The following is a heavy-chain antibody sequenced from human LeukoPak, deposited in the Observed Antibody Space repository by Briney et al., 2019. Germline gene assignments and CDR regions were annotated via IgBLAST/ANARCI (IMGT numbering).Heavy chain of an antibody. V-gene: IGHV3-23*01. Sequence: SVKGRFTISRDDSKNTLLLQMDSLRAEDTAIYYRARDSAFSSYSYWGQGALVTVSS. J-gene: IGHJ4*02. D-gene: IGHD2-15*01. CDR3: ARDSAFSSYSY.